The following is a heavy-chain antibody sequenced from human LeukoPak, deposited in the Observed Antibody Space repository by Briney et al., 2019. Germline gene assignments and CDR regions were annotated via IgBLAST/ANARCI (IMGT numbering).Heavy chain of an antibody. CDR3: AKGQSYSSSSRSHYYYYMDV. CDR1: GFTFSSYA. Sequence: GGSLRLSCAASGFTFSSYAMSWVRQAPGKGLEWVSAISGSGGSTYYADSVKGRFTISRDNSKNTLYLQMNSLRAEDTAVYYCAKGQSYSSSSRSHYYYYMDVWGKGTTVTVS. J-gene: IGHJ6*03. CDR2: ISGSGGST. D-gene: IGHD6-6*01. V-gene: IGHV3-23*01.